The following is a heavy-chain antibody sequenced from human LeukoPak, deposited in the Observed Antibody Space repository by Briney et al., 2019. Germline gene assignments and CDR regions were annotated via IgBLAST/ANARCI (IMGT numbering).Heavy chain of an antibody. Sequence: PSETLSLTCTVSGYSISSGYYWGWIRQPPGKGLEWIGSMYQSGSTHYNPSLKSRVTISVDTSKNQFSLKLSSVTAADTAVYYCARVGGSGYDYWGQGTLVTVSS. CDR1: GYSISSGYY. D-gene: IGHD3-10*01. V-gene: IGHV4-38-2*02. CDR2: MYQSGST. J-gene: IGHJ4*02. CDR3: ARVGGSGYDY.